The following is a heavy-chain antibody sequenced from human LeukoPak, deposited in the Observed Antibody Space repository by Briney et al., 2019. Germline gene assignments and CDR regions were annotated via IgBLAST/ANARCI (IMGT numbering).Heavy chain of an antibody. CDR3: ARGGGPRYFDY. D-gene: IGHD3-3*01. J-gene: IGHJ4*02. V-gene: IGHV4-59*01. CDR1: GGSISSYY. Sequence: SETLSLTCTVSGGSISSYYWSWIRQPPGKGLEWIGYIYYSGSTNYNPSLKSRVTISVDTSKNQFSLKLSSVTAADTAVYYCARGGGPRYFDYWGQGTLVTVSS. CDR2: IYYSGST.